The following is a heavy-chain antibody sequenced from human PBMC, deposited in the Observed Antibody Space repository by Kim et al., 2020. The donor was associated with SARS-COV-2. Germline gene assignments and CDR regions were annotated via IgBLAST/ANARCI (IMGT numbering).Heavy chain of an antibody. CDR3: ARDYSGSYPDAFDI. D-gene: IGHD1-26*01. J-gene: IGHJ3*02. V-gene: IGHV1-8*01. Sequence: YAQKFQGRVTMTRNTSISTAYMELSSLRSEDTAVYYCARDYSGSYPDAFDIWGQGTMVTVSS.